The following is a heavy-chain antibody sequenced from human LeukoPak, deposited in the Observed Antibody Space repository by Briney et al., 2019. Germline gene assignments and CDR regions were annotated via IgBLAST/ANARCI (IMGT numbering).Heavy chain of an antibody. CDR3: ATRSAAIAVAGGLDY. CDR2: ISGSGGST. D-gene: IGHD6-19*01. CDR1: GFTFSSYA. J-gene: IGHJ4*02. V-gene: IGHV3-23*01. Sequence: GGSLRLSCAASGFTFSSYAMSWVRQAPGKGLEWVSAISGSGGSTYYADSVKGRFTISRDNSKNTLYLQMNNLRAEDTAVYYCATRSAAIAVAGGLDYWGQGTLVTVS.